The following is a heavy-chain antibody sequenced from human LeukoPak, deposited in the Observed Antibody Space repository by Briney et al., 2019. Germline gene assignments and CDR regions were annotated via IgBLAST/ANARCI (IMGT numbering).Heavy chain of an antibody. CDR2: INHSGDT. D-gene: IGHD1-1*01. J-gene: IGHJ4*02. V-gene: IGHV4-34*01. Sequence: SGTLSLTCAVSGGSFSGYYWSWIRQSPGRGLEWIGEINHSGDTNYNSSVKSRVAISVDTSKNQFSLKVRSLTAADTAVYYCARGPTISETGYFDYWGQGTLVTVSS. CDR3: ARGPTISETGYFDY. CDR1: GGSFSGYY.